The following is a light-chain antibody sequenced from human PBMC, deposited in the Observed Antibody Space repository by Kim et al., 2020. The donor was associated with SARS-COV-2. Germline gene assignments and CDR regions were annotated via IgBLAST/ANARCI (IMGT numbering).Light chain of an antibody. CDR2: EAS. J-gene: IGKJ1*01. V-gene: IGKV2-29*02. CDR1: QSLLHSDGRTY. CDR3: MQSFHVRT. Sequence: DIVMTQTPLSLSVTSGQPASISCKSSQSLLHSDGRTYLSWYLQKPGQSPQLLISEASSRFSGVPDRFTGSGSGTDFTLKISRVEAEDVGVYYCMQSFHVRTFGQGTKVDIK.